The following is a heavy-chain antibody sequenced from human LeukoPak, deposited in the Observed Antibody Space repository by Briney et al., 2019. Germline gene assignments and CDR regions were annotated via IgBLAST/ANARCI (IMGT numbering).Heavy chain of an antibody. CDR3: ARAYLGYCSSTSCYAFDY. J-gene: IGHJ4*02. V-gene: IGHV1-18*01. D-gene: IGHD2-2*01. CDR1: GYTFTSYG. CDR2: ISAYNGNT. Sequence: GASVKVSCKASGYTFTSYGISWVRQAPGQGLEWMGWISAYNGNTNYAQKLQGRVTMTTDTSTSTAYMELRSLRSDDTAVYYCARAYLGYCSSTSCYAFDYWSQGTLVTVSS.